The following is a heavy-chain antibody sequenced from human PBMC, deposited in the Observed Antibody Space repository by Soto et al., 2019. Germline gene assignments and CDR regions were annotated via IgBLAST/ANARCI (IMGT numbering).Heavy chain of an antibody. CDR2: ITGSGGST. Sequence: LRLSFAASGFTFSKNAVRWVRQAPGKGLEWVSGITGSGGSTYYADSVKGRFTISRDNSRDTVFLHMNSLRAEDTAVYYCAKDFGQWPTLVLDNWGQGTLVTVST. CDR3: AKDFGQWPTLVLDN. D-gene: IGHD6-19*01. V-gene: IGHV3-23*01. CDR1: GFTFSKNA. J-gene: IGHJ4*02.